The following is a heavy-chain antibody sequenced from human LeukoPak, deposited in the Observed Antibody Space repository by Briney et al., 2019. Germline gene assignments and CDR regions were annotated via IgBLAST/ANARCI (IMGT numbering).Heavy chain of an antibody. Sequence: QPGGSLRLSCAGSGFTFSSYYMIWVRPAPGKGLEWVSYISRSSSTIYYADSVKGRFTISRDNAKNSLYLQMNSLRDEDTAVYYCARDQFYAFDIWGQGTMVTVSS. CDR1: GFTFSSYY. CDR2: ISRSSSTI. J-gene: IGHJ3*02. CDR3: ARDQFYAFDI. V-gene: IGHV3-48*02.